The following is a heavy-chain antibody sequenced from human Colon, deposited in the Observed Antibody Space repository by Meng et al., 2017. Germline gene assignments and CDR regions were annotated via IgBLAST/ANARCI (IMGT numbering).Heavy chain of an antibody. V-gene: IGHV4-59*02. CDR1: GDSVSSDY. Sequence: SETLSLTCTVSGDSVSSDYWSWIRQPPGKGPEWIAFIYDTASTNYNPSLKSRVTISVDTYKNQFSLNLSSVTAADTAVYYCARGPPSDYWGPGTLVTLSS. J-gene: IGHJ4*02. CDR2: IYDTAST. CDR3: ARGPPSDY.